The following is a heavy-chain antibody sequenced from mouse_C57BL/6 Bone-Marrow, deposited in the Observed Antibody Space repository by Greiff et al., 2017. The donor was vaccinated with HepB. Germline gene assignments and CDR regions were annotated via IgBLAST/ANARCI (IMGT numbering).Heavy chain of an antibody. V-gene: IGHV1-31*01. CDR3: ANGIYHHYDRGDH. Sequence: VQLQQSGPELVKPGASVKISCKASGYSFTGYYMHWVKQSHGNILDWIGYIYPYNGVSSYNQKFKGKATLTVDKSSSTAYMELRSLTSEDSSVYDRANGIYHHYDRGDHWAQGTPPTVSP. D-gene: IGHD2-4*01. J-gene: IGHJ2*01. CDR1: GYSFTGYY. CDR2: IYPYNGVS.